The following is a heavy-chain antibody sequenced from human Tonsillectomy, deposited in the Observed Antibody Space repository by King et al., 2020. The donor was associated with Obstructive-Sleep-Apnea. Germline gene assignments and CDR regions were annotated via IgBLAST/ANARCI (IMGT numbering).Heavy chain of an antibody. Sequence: VQLVESGGGLVQPGGSLRLACAASGFAFENYWMTWVRQGRGKGLEWVATINEDGSAKYYVDSAKGRFTISRDNAKKSLYLQMNTLRAEDTAVYYCASCSGSGRDRYHYGMDVWGQGSRVTVSS. CDR2: INEDGSAK. CDR1: GFAFENYW. V-gene: IGHV3-7*01. J-gene: IGHJ6*02. CDR3: ASCSGSGRDRYHYGMDV. D-gene: IGHD3-10*01.